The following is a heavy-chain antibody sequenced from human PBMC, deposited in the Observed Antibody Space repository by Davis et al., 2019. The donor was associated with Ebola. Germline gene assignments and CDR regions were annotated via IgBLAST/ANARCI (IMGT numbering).Heavy chain of an antibody. D-gene: IGHD3-9*01. CDR2: IYYSGST. J-gene: IGHJ4*02. Sequence: SETLSLTCTVSGGSISSSSYYWGWIRQPPGKGLEWIGSIYYSGSTNYNPSLKSRVTISVDTSKNQFSLKLSSVTAADTAVYYCARGRGLRYFDWLFTPRFDYWGQGTLVTVSS. CDR1: GGSISSSSYY. V-gene: IGHV4-39*07. CDR3: ARGRGLRYFDWLFTPRFDY.